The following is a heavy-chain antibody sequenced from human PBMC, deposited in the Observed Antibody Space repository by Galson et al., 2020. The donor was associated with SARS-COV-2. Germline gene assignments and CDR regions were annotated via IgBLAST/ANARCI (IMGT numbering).Heavy chain of an antibody. Sequence: SETLSLTCSVSGGSFSTYNYYWGWVRQPPGKGLEWIGSIFHGGPTYYNPSLKNRVTISIDTSKIQFSLRLTSVTAADTAVYYCARHFTYSFYSDSRSPRYFDFWGQGTLVTVSS. J-gene: IGHJ4*02. D-gene: IGHD3-10*01. CDR3: ARHFTYSFYSDSRSPRYFDF. CDR2: IFHGGPT. CDR1: GGSFSTYNYY. V-gene: IGHV4-39*01.